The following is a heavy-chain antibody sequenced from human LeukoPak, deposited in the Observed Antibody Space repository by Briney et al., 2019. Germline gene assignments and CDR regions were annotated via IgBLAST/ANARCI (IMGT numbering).Heavy chain of an antibody. CDR3: AKESDLGGYSYERNWFDP. D-gene: IGHD5-18*01. Sequence: PGGSLRLSCAASGFTFSSYAMSWVRQAPGKGLEWVSAISGSGGSTYYADSVKGRFTISRDNSKNTLYLQMNSLRAEDTAVYYCAKESDLGGYSYERNWFDPWGQGTLVTVSS. V-gene: IGHV3-23*01. J-gene: IGHJ5*02. CDR2: ISGSGGST. CDR1: GFTFSSYA.